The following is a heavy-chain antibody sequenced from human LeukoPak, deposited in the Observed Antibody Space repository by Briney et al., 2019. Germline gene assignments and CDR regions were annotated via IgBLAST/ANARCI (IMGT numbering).Heavy chain of an antibody. J-gene: IGHJ6*02. CDR2: INPSGGHT. CDR1: GGAFSSYA. Sequence: GASVKVSCKASGGAFSSYAVSWVRQAPGQGLEWMGLINPSGGHTTRAQRFQGRVTMTSDTSTSTVYLELSSLRSDDTAEDTAVYYCARGRATHCSGGSCFHYGLDVWGQGTTVTVSS. V-gene: IGHV1-46*01. D-gene: IGHD2-15*01. CDR3: ARGRATHCSGGSCFHYGLDV.